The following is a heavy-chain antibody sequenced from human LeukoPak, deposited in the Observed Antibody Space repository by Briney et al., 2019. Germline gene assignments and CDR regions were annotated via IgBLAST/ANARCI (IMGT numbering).Heavy chain of an antibody. D-gene: IGHD5-18*01. CDR1: GFSFSSCA. CDR2: ISGSGSST. CDR3: AKTPRGYTYLPDY. J-gene: IGHJ4*02. Sequence: GGSLRLSCAASGFSFSSCAMSWVRQAAGKGLEWDSTISGSGSSTFYADSVEGRFTISRDNSKNTLYLQMNSLRAEDTAVYYCAKTPRGYTYLPDYWGQGTLVTVSS. V-gene: IGHV3-23*01.